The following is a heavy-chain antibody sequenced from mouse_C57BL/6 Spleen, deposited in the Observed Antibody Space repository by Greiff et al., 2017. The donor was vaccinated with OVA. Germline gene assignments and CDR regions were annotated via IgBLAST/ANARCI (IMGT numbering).Heavy chain of an antibody. J-gene: IGHJ4*01. V-gene: IGHV1-76*01. D-gene: IGHD2-4*01. CDR3: ARRDYDRGAMDY. CDR2: IYPGSGNT. Sequence: QVQLKESGAELVRPGASVKLSCKASGYTFTDYYINWVKQRPGQGLEWIARIYPGSGNTYYNEKFKGKATLTAEKSSSTAYMQLSSLTSEDSAVYFCARRDYDRGAMDYWGQGTSVTVSS. CDR1: GYTFTDYY.